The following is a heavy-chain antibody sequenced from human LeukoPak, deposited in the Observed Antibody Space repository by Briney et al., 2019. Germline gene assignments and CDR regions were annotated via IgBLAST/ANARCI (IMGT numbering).Heavy chain of an antibody. J-gene: IGHJ4*02. CDR2: IWYDGSNK. CDR1: GFTFSSYG. D-gene: IGHD3-22*01. V-gene: IGHV3-33*01. Sequence: PGGSLRLSCAASGFTFSSYGMHWVRQAPGKGLEWVAVIWYDGSNKYYADSVKGRFTISRDNSKNTLYLQMNSLRAEDTAVYYCARDLYYYDSSGYSVTPGIDYWGQGTLVTVSS. CDR3: ARDLYYYDSSGYSVTPGIDY.